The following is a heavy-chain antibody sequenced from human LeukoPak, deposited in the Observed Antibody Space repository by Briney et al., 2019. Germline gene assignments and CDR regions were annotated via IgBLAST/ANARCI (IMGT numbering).Heavy chain of an antibody. CDR2: IYYSGST. CDR1: GGSISSYY. D-gene: IGHD6-6*01. J-gene: IGHJ4*02. CDR3: ARDRVPKV. Sequence: SETLSLTCTVSGGSISSYYWSWLRQPPGKGLEWIGYIYYSGSTNYNPSLKSRVTISVDTSKNQFSLKLSSVTAADTAVYYCARDRVPKVWGQGTLVTVSS. V-gene: IGHV4-59*01.